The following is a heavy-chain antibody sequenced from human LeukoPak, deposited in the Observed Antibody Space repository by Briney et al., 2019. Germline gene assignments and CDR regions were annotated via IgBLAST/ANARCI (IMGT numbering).Heavy chain of an antibody. D-gene: IGHD6-6*01. CDR3: ARTSRSSSSGPFQH. CDR2: ISAYNGNT. Sequence: SVKVSCKASGYTFTSYGISWVRQAPGQGLEWMGWISAYNGNTNYAQKLQGRVTMTTDTSTSTAYMELRSLRSDDTAVYYCARTSRSSSSGPFQHWGQGTLVTVSS. V-gene: IGHV1-18*01. CDR1: GYTFTSYG. J-gene: IGHJ1*01.